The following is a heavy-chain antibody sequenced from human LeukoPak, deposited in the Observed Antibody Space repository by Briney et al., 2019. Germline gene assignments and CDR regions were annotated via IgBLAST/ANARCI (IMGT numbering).Heavy chain of an antibody. J-gene: IGHJ4*02. V-gene: IGHV3-23*01. CDR2: LSGSGGSP. Sequence: GGSLRLSCAASGFTFSNYAMSWVRQAPGKGLEWVSSLSGSGGSPNYANSVKGRFTISRDNSKNTLYLQMNSLRAEDTAVYYCANALGGGNTWSYFDCWGQGTLVTVSS. D-gene: IGHD6-13*01. CDR1: GFTFSNYA. CDR3: ANALGGGNTWSYFDC.